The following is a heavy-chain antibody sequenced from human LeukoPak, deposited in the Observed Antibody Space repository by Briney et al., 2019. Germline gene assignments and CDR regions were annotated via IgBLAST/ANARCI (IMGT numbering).Heavy chain of an antibody. CDR2: IYYSGTI. V-gene: IGHV4-39*01. D-gene: IGHD5-12*01. CDR1: GGSINSSSYS. Sequence: PSETLSLTCTVSGGSINSSSYSWGWIRQPPGEGLEWIGTIYYSGTIYYRPSLKSRVTISVDTSTNQFSLKMTSATAADTAVYYCARSANSGRETNYWGQGTLVTVSS. J-gene: IGHJ4*02. CDR3: ARSANSGRETNY.